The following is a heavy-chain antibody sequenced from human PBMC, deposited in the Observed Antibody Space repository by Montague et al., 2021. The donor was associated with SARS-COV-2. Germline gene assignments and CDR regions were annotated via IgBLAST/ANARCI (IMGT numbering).Heavy chain of an antibody. J-gene: IGHJ4*02. CDR1: GGSFSDYH. D-gene: IGHD2-2*03. CDR3: ARGTPGY. V-gene: IGHV4-34*01. Sequence: SETLSLTRAVYGGSFSDYHWGWIRQHPGGGLEWIGRINHGGSTKYNPSLKSRVTISIDTSKNQFSLKLSSVTAADTAVYYCARGTPGYWGQGTLVTVSS. CDR2: INHGGST.